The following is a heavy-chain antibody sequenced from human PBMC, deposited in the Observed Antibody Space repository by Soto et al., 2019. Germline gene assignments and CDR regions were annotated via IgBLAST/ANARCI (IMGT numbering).Heavy chain of an antibody. CDR1: GYAFTTYG. V-gene: IGHV1-18*01. J-gene: IGHJ4*02. CDR3: ARGGYGDY. D-gene: IGHD1-1*01. Sequence: QVHLVQSGAEVKKPGASVKVSCKGSGYAFTTYGITWVGQAPGQGLEWMGWISAHNGNTNYAQKLQGRVTVTRDTSPSTAYMELRSRRSDDTAVYYCARGGYGDYWGQGALVTVSS. CDR2: ISAHNGNT.